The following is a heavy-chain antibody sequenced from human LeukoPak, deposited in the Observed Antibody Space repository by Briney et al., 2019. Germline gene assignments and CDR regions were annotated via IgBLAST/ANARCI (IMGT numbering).Heavy chain of an antibody. V-gene: IGHV3-64*01. Sequence: GGSLRLSCAASGFTFSSYAMHWVRQAPGKGLEYVSAISSNGGSTYYANSVKGRFTISRDNSKNTLYLQVGSLRAEDMAVYYCARVISHTAGRAFDIWGQGTMVTVSS. CDR3: ARVISHTAGRAFDI. D-gene: IGHD5-18*01. J-gene: IGHJ3*02. CDR1: GFTFSSYA. CDR2: ISSNGGST.